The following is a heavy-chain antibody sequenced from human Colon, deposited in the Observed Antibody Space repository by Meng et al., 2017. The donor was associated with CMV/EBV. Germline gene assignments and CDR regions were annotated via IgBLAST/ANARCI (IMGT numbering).Heavy chain of an antibody. D-gene: IGHD1-26*01. CDR1: GGSISSGGYY. V-gene: IGHV4-61*08. CDR2: IYYSGRT. CDR3: AKVGLGASTEIYYFDY. Sequence: SETLSPTGSVPGGSISSGGYYWCWIRQPPGKGVEWIGFIYYSGRTIYNPSLKSPVTMSVDTSENQFSLKLTSVTAADAAVYFCAKVGLGASTEIYYFDYWGQGALVTAPQ. J-gene: IGHJ4*02.